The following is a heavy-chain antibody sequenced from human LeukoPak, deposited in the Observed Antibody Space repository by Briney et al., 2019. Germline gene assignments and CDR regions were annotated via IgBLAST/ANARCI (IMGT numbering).Heavy chain of an antibody. CDR3: ARDWGIEAAEYYFDY. J-gene: IGHJ4*02. Sequence: PGGSLRLSCAASGFTFSSYGMHWVRQAPGKGLEWVAVIWYDGSNKYYADYVKGRFTISRDNSKNALYLQMNSLRAEDTAVYYCARDWGIEAAEYYFDYWGQGTLVTVSS. D-gene: IGHD6-13*01. CDR2: IWYDGSNK. V-gene: IGHV3-33*01. CDR1: GFTFSSYG.